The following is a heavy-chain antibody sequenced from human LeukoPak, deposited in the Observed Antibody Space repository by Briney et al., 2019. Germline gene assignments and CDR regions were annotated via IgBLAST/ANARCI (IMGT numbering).Heavy chain of an antibody. CDR2: IYSGGST. V-gene: IGHV3-53*01. CDR1: GFTVSSNY. CDR3: ARHYYNSSGDY. Sequence: GGSLRLSCAASGFTVSSNYMSWVRQAPGKGLEWVSVIYSGGSTYYADSVKGRFTISRDNSKNTLYLQMNSLRAEDTAVYYCARHYYNSSGDYWGQGTLVTVSS. J-gene: IGHJ4*02. D-gene: IGHD3-22*01.